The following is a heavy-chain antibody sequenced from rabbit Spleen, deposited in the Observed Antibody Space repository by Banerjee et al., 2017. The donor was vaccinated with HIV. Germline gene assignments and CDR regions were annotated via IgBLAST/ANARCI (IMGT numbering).Heavy chain of an antibody. CDR2: ISGGGYI. D-gene: IGHD5-1*01. CDR3: ARDLVTVIGWNFNL. Sequence: QEQLVESGGGLVKPGGSLALTCKASGFSLNNKYVMCWVRQAPGKGLEWIGTISGGGYIYYASWAKGRFTISKTSSTTVTLRMTSLTAADTATYICARDLVTVIGWNFNLWGPGTLVTVS. J-gene: IGHJ4*01. CDR1: GFSLNNKYV. V-gene: IGHV1S45*01.